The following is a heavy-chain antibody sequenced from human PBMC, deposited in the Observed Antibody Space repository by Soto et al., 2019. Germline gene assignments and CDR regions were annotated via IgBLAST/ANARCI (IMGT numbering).Heavy chain of an antibody. CDR2: IYSTGST. V-gene: IGHV4-59*01. CDR3: ARCPVGAGYLHYVDMDV. J-gene: IGHJ6*03. CDR1: GDSISSFY. Sequence: QVQLQESGPGLVKPSETLSLTCTVSGDSISSFYWSWIRQPPGKGLQWIGSIYSTGSTNYNPSLKSRVTISVDAAKNHFSLNLNSVTAADTARYDWARCPVGAGYLHYVDMDVWGKGTTVTVS. D-gene: IGHD3-9*01.